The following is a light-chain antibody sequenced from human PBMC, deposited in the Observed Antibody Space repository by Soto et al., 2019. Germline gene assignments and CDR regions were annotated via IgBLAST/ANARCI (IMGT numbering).Light chain of an antibody. CDR2: DAS. V-gene: IGKV1-5*01. J-gene: IGKJ1*01. CDR1: QSISSW. Sequence: DIQMTQSPSTLSASVGDRVTITCRARQSISSWLAWYQQRPGQAPKLLTFDASDLDSGVPPRFSGSGSETEFTLTISSLQSDDFATYYCQQYNEYPWTFGQGTKVEIK. CDR3: QQYNEYPWT.